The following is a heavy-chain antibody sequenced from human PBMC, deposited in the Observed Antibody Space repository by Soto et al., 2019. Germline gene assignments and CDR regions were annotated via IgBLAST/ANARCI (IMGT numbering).Heavy chain of an antibody. CDR1: GFPFSSYS. J-gene: IGHJ3*02. CDR3: ARGYYDFWSGSAEDAFDI. V-gene: IGHV3-21*01. Sequence: GGSMRLSCAASGFPFSSYSMNWVRQAPGKGLEWVSSISSSSSYIYYADSVKGRFTISRDNAKNSLYLQMNSLRAEDTAVYYCARGYYDFWSGSAEDAFDIWGQGTMVTVSS. D-gene: IGHD3-3*01. CDR2: ISSSSSYI.